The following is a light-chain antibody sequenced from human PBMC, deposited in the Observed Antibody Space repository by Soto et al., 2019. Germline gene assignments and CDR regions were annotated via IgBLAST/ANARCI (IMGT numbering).Light chain of an antibody. CDR3: GTWDSSLSAVV. CDR2: ENN. V-gene: IGLV1-51*02. Sequence: QSVLTQPASVSAAPGQKVTISCSGSSSNIGNNYVYWYQQLPGAAPKLLIYENNKRPSGIPYRFFGSKSGTSATLGITGLQTGDEADYDCGTWDSSLSAVVFGGGTKLTVL. CDR1: SSNIGNNY. J-gene: IGLJ3*02.